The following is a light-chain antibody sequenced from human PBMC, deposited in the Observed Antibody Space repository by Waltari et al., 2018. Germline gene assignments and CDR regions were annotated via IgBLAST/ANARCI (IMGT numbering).Light chain of an antibody. V-gene: IGLV2-11*01. CDR1: SSDVGGYNY. Sequence: QSALTQPRPVSGSPGQSVPIPCPGTSSDVGGYNYVSWYQHPPGKAPKLIIYDCTKRPSGVPDRFSASKSDNTASLTISGLQAEDEADYYCCSYAGSITFWVFGGGTKLTVL. CDR2: DCT. J-gene: IGLJ3*02. CDR3: CSYAGSITFWV.